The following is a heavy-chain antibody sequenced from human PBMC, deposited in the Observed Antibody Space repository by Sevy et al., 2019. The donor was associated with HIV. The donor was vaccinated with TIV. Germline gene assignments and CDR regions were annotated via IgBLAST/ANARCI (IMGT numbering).Heavy chain of an antibody. J-gene: IGHJ4*02. Sequence: GGSLRLSCAASGFTFSSYGMHWVRQAPGKGLEWVAVIWYEGSNKYYADSVKGRFTISRENFKNTLYLQIISLSAEDTAVYYCACDPGISDFWSGYFDYWGQGTLVTVSS. CDR2: IWYEGSNK. CDR3: ACDPGISDFWSGYFDY. V-gene: IGHV3-33*01. D-gene: IGHD3-3*01. CDR1: GFTFSSYG.